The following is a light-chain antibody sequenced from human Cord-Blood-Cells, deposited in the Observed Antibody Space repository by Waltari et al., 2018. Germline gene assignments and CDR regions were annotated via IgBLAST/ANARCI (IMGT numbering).Light chain of an antibody. V-gene: IGLV2-11*01. CDR3: CSYAGSYTVV. J-gene: IGLJ2*01. CDR2: DVS. Sequence: QSALTQPRSVSGSPGQSVTISCTGTSSDVCGYNHVSWYQQHPGKAPKLMIYDVSKRPSGVPDRFSGSKSGNTASLTISGLQAEDEADYYCCSYAGSYTVVFGGGTKLTVL. CDR1: SSDVCGYNH.